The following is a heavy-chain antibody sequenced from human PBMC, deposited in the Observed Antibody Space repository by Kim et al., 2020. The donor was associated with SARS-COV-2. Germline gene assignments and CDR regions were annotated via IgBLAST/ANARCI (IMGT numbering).Heavy chain of an antibody. CDR3: ARHFIAGLNVKALEWLPPDFEY. CDR1: GGSISSSSYY. CDR2: IYYSGST. V-gene: IGHV4-39*01. J-gene: IGHJ4*02. Sequence: SETLSLTCTVSGGSISSSSYYWGWIRQPPGKGLEWIGSIYYSGSTYYNPSLKSRVTISVDTSKNQFSLKLSSVTAADTAVYYCARHFIAGLNVKALEWLPPDFEYWGQGTLVTVSS. D-gene: IGHD3-3*01.